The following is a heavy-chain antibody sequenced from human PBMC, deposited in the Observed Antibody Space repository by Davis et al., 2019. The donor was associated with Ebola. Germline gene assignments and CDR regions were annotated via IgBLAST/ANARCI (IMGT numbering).Heavy chain of an antibody. D-gene: IGHD6-13*01. CDR3: ARVAAAGLYYYYGMDV. CDR2: INSDGSST. J-gene: IGHJ6*02. V-gene: IGHV3-74*01. Sequence: HTGGSLRLSCAASGFTFSSYWMHWVRQAPGKGLVWVSRINSDGSSTSYADSVKGRSTISRDNAKNTLYLQMNSLRAEDTAVYYCARVAAAGLYYYYGMDVWGQGTTVTVSS. CDR1: GFTFSSYW.